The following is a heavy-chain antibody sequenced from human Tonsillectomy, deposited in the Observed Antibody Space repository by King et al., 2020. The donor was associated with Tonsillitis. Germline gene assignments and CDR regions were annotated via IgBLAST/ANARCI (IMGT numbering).Heavy chain of an antibody. CDR1: GGSFSGYY. CDR3: ARGAPDYYDSSGDFDY. CDR2: INHSGST. Sequence: VQLQQWGAGLLKPSETLSLTCAVYGGSFSGYYWSWIRQPPGKGLEWIGEINHSGSTNYNPSLKSRVTVSVDTSKNQFSLKLSSVTAADTAVYYCARGAPDYYDSSGDFDYWGQGTLVTVSS. J-gene: IGHJ4*02. V-gene: IGHV4-34*01. D-gene: IGHD3-22*01.